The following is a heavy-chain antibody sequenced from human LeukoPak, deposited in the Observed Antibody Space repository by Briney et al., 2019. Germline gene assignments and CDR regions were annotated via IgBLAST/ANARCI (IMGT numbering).Heavy chain of an antibody. CDR2: IYYSGST. J-gene: IGHJ3*02. CDR3: ARGSNDAFDI. CDR1: GGSISSYY. V-gene: IGHV4-59*12. Sequence: SETLSLTCTVSGGSISSYYWSWIRQPRGKGLEWIGYIYYSGSTNYNPSLKSRVTISVDTSKNQFSLELSSVTAADTAVYYCARGSNDAFDIWGQGTMVTVSS.